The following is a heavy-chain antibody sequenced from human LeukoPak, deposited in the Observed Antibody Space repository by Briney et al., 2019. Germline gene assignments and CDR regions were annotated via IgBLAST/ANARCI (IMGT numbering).Heavy chain of an antibody. D-gene: IGHD4-17*01. CDR2: IWYDGSNK. CDR1: GFTFSSYG. CDR3: AREGGYGDYERSRFDP. V-gene: IGHV3-33*01. Sequence: GGSLRLSCAASGFTFSSYGMHWVRQAPGKGLEWVAVIWYDGSNKYYADSVKGRFTISRDNSKDTLYLQMNSLRAEDTAVYYCAREGGYGDYERSRFDPWGQGTLVTVSS. J-gene: IGHJ5*02.